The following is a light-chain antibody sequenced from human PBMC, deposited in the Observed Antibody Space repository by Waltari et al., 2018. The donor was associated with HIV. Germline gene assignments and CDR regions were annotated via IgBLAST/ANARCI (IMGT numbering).Light chain of an antibody. CDR3: SSFSSSSTPYV. J-gene: IGLJ1*01. CDR1: TSDVGGYNY. V-gene: IGLV2-14*01. CDR2: EVS. Sequence: QSGLTQPASVSGSPGQPLTISCTGTTSDVGGYNYVSWYQHHPGKAPKLIIYEVSNRPSGVSHRFSGSKSGNTASLTISGLQPEDETDYYCSSFSSSSTPYVFGTGTKVTVL.